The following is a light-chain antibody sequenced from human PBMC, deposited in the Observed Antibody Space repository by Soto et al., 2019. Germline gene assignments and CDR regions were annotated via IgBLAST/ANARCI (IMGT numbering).Light chain of an antibody. Sequence: IQMTQSPSTLSASVGDRVTITCRASQSISSWLAWYQQKPGKAPKLLIYDASSLESGVPSRFSGSGSGTEFTLTISSLQPDAFATYYCQQYNSYSYTFGQGTKLEIK. CDR1: QSISSW. J-gene: IGKJ2*01. V-gene: IGKV1-5*01. CDR3: QQYNSYSYT. CDR2: DAS.